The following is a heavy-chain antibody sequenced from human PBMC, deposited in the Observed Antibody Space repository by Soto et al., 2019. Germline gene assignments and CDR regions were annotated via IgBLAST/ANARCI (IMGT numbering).Heavy chain of an antibody. CDR3: ARGRDGDY. CDR2: ISAHDGNT. D-gene: IGHD6-6*01. J-gene: IGHJ4*02. V-gene: IGHV1-18*01. CDR1: GYTFTSYG. Sequence: QVHLVQSGAEVKKPGASVKVSCKGSGYTFTSYGITWVRQAPGQGLEWMGWISAHDGNTDYAQKLQGRVTVTRDTSTSTAYMELRSLRSDDTAVYYCARGRDGDYWGQGALVTVSS.